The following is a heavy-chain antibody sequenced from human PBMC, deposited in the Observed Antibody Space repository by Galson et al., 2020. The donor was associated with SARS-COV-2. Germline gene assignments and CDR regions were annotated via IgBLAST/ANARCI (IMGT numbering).Heavy chain of an antibody. D-gene: IGHD3-10*01. J-gene: IGHJ3*02. CDR2: INPNSGGT. CDR3: ARGHGITTNLGAPDAFDI. V-gene: IGHV1-2*04. Sequence: ASVKVSCKASGYTFTGYYMHWVRQAPGQGLEWMGWINPNSGGTNYAQKFQGWVTMTRDTSISPAYMELNRLRSDDTAVYYCARGHGITTNLGAPDAFDIWGQGTMVTVSS. CDR1: GYTFTGYY.